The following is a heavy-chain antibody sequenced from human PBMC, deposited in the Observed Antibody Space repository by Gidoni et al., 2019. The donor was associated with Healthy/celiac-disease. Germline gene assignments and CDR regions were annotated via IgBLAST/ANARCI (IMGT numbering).Heavy chain of an antibody. D-gene: IGHD4-17*01. Sequence: EVQLVESGGGLVQPGRSLRLSCAASGFPFDDYAMHWVRQAPGKGLEWVSGISWNSGSIGYADSVKGRFTISRDNAKNSLYLQMNSLRAEDTALYYCAKGMTTVTTGFWYWGQGTLVTVSS. CDR2: ISWNSGSI. CDR3: AKGMTTVTTGFWY. V-gene: IGHV3-9*01. J-gene: IGHJ4*02. CDR1: GFPFDDYA.